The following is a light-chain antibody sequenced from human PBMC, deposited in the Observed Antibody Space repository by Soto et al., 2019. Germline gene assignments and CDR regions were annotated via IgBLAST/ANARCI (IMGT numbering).Light chain of an antibody. CDR1: QSISNW. CDR2: HAS. V-gene: IGKV1-5*01. J-gene: IGKJ1*01. Sequence: IPMDQCPCNLPTSRGATDHNNCRASQSISNWLAWYQQKPGTAPKLLIYHASTLESGVPSRFSGSGSGTDFTLTISRLHPDDFATYYGQQYNTYPWTFGQGTKV. CDR3: QQYNTYPWT.